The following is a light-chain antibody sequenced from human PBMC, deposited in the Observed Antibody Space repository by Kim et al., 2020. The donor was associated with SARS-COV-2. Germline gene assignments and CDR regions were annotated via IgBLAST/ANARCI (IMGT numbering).Light chain of an antibody. J-gene: IGLJ1*01. Sequence: SYELTQPPSVSVSPGQTASITCSGDKLGDKYACWYQQKPGQSPVLVIYQDSKRPSGIPERFSGSNSGNTATLTISGTQAMDDADYYCQAWDSSTEVFGTGTKVPVL. CDR2: QDS. CDR1: KLGDKY. CDR3: QAWDSSTEV. V-gene: IGLV3-1*01.